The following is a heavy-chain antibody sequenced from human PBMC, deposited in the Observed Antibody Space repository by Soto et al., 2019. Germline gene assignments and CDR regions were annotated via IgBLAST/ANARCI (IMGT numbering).Heavy chain of an antibody. Sequence: EVQVLESGGGLVQPGGSLRLSCAASGFTFSNYAMSWVRQAPGKGLEWVSTISDSGDYTDYVDSVKGRFTISRDNSKNTLYLQMNSLRAEDTAVYYCAKDPLTVTPYFDYWGQGTLVTVSS. CDR2: ISDSGDYT. D-gene: IGHD4-17*01. V-gene: IGHV3-23*01. J-gene: IGHJ4*02. CDR3: AKDPLTVTPYFDY. CDR1: GFTFSNYA.